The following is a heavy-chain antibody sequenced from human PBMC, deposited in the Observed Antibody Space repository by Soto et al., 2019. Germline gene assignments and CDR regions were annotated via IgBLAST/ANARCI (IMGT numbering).Heavy chain of an antibody. D-gene: IGHD3-22*01. CDR2: INPSGGRT. V-gene: IGHV1-46*01. CDR1: GNSFTTYY. CDR3: AGLYHYDSSGYYDY. Sequence: WASVKVSCKASGNSFTTYYMHWVRQAPGQGLEWMGIINPSGGRTTYAQKFQGRVTMTRDTSTSTFHMELSSLTSEDTAVYYCAGLYHYDSSGYYDYWGQGTLVTVS. J-gene: IGHJ4*02.